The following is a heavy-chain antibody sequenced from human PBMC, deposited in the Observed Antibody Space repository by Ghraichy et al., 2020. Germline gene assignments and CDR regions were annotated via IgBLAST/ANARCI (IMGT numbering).Heavy chain of an antibody. D-gene: IGHD3-22*01. CDR2: IYYSGST. CDR3: ARYQSDYYDETDAFDI. J-gene: IGHJ3*02. Sequence: ESLNISCTVSGGSISSSSYYWGWIRQPPGKGLEWIGSIYYSGSTYYNPSLKSRVTISVDTSKNQFSLKLSSVTAADTAVYYCARYQSDYYDETDAFDIWGQGTMVTVSS. V-gene: IGHV4-39*01. CDR1: GGSISSSSYY.